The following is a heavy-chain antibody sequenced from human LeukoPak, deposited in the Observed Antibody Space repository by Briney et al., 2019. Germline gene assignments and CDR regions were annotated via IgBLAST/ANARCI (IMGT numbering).Heavy chain of an antibody. D-gene: IGHD6-19*01. V-gene: IGHV3-23*01. Sequence: PGGSLRLSCAASGFNFGSYAMTWVRQAPGKGLEWVSIILGSGAGTYYADSVQGRFTISRDNSKNTLYLQMISLRAEDTAVYYCAKDRQYSSGWYAIDYWGQGTLVTVSS. J-gene: IGHJ4*02. CDR3: AKDRQYSSGWYAIDY. CDR1: GFNFGSYA. CDR2: ILGSGAGT.